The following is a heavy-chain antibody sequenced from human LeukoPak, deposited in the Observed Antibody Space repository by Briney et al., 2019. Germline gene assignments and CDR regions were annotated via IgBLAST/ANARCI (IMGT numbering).Heavy chain of an antibody. D-gene: IGHD1-26*01. Sequence: PEGSLRLSWTAAGFTFSDNWMSWVRQAPGKGLEWVSNIKQDGIEEYYVDSVKGRFTISRDNAKTSLYLQMNSLGAADTAVYYCARHVGTYYDYWGQGTLVTVSS. J-gene: IGHJ4*02. V-gene: IGHV3-7*01. CDR1: GFTFSDNW. CDR3: ARHVGTYYDY. CDR2: IKQDGIEE.